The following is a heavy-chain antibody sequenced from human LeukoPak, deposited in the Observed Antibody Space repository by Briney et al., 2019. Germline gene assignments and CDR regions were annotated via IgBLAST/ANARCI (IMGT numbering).Heavy chain of an antibody. J-gene: IGHJ3*01. V-gene: IGHV3-30-3*01. CDR2: VSFDGIYT. D-gene: IGHD6-19*01. CDR3: AKRTVYSSGWDDAFDF. Sequence: PGGSLRLSCAASGFNFNSYDIHWVRQAPGKGLEWVALVSFDGIYTYSADAVKGRFTLSRDNSKNTLYLQMNSLRAEDTAVYYCAKRTVYSSGWDDAFDFWGQGTMVTVSS. CDR1: GFNFNSYD.